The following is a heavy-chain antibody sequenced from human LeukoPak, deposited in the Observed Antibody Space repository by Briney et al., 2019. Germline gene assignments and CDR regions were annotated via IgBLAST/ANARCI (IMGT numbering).Heavy chain of an antibody. CDR3: AKDIRVGATGFDY. J-gene: IGHJ4*02. CDR1: GFTFDDYA. CDR2: ISWNSGSI. V-gene: IGHV3-9*01. Sequence: GRSLRLSCAASGFTFDDYAMHWVRQAPGKGLEWVSGISWNSGSIGYADSVKGRFTISRDNAKNSLYLQMNSLRAEDTALYYCAKDIRVGATGFDYWGQGTLVTVSS. D-gene: IGHD1-26*01.